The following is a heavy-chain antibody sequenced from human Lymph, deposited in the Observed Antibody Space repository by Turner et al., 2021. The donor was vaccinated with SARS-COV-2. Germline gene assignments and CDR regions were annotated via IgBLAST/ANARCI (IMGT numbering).Heavy chain of an antibody. Sequence: QVQLVQSGAEVKKPGASVKVSCKASGYTFTGYYMHWVRQAPGQGLEWMGWINPKRGGTNYAQKFQGRVNMTRDTANSTAYMELSRLRSDETAVYYCARDCWRYNDFWSGYSGGYGLDVWGQGTTVTVSS. D-gene: IGHD3-3*01. V-gene: IGHV1-2*02. CDR3: ARDCWRYNDFWSGYSGGYGLDV. J-gene: IGHJ6*02. CDR1: GYTFTGYY. CDR2: INPKRGGT.